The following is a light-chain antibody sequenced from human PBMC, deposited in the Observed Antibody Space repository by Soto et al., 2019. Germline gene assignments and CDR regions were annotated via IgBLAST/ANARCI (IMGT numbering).Light chain of an antibody. CDR3: QQYHDYLYT. V-gene: IGKV1-5*03. Sequence: DIQMTQSPSTLSASVGDRVTITCRASQSISSWLAWYQQKPGKAPKLLIYKASTLESGVPSRFSGSGSGTEFTLTISSLQPDDFATYYCQQYHDYLYTFGQGTKLEIQ. CDR2: KAS. J-gene: IGKJ2*01. CDR1: QSISSW.